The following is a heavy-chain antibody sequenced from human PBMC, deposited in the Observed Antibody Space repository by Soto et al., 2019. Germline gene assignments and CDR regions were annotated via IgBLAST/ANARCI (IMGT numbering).Heavy chain of an antibody. CDR3: ARVLLWFGAFDY. Sequence: QVHLQQWGAGLLEPSETLSLTCAVSGVSFDGFLWTWIRQSPGKGLEWIGEISRAGGSNYNPSLNGRVTISLDTSKGQFSLRLRSVTAADTAVYYCARVLLWFGAFDYWGQGTPVTVSS. D-gene: IGHD3-10*01. J-gene: IGHJ4*02. CDR1: GVSFDGFL. V-gene: IGHV4-34*01. CDR2: ISRAGGS.